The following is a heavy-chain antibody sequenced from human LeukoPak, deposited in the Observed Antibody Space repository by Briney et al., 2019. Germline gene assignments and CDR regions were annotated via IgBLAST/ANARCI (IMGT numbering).Heavy chain of an antibody. Sequence: NSSETLSLTCAVYGGSFSGYYWSWIRQPPGKGLEWIGEINHSGSTNYNPSLKSRVTISVDTSKNQFSLKPSSVTAADTAVYYCATGIAVAGTGDYWGQGTLVTVSS. V-gene: IGHV4-34*01. J-gene: IGHJ4*02. CDR1: GGSFSGYY. CDR3: ATGIAVAGTGDY. D-gene: IGHD6-19*01. CDR2: INHSGST.